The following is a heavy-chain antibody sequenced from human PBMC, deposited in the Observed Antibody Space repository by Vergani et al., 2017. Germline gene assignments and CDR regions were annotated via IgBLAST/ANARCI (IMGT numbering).Heavy chain of an antibody. CDR3: ARVNPEPNVLLDYSYSMYV. V-gene: IGHV4-34*01. Sequence: QVQLQQWGGGLLKPSETLSLTCVVNGGSFTSYHWTWICQSPGEGLEWGGDIDHTGRPDYNPSLKSRLTMSVDKSRNQFSLRLNSVTATDTAIYFCARVNPEPNVLLDYSYSMYVLGQGTAVTVS. CDR1: GGSFTSYH. CDR2: IDHTGRP. J-gene: IGHJ6*03. D-gene: IGHD2-8*01.